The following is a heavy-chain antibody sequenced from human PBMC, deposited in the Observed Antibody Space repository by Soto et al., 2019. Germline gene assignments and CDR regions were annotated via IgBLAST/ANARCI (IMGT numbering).Heavy chain of an antibody. CDR3: AYRTGFDY. V-gene: IGHV3-23*01. D-gene: IGHD1-1*01. CDR1: GFTFSSWE. CDR2: ISNTGSWT. Sequence: GGSLRLSCAASGFTFSSWEMSWVRQAPGKGLEWVSTISNTGSWTKYADSVKGRFTISRDNSRNTLNLQMNSLRAEDTAVYYCAYRTGFDYWGQGTPVTVSS. J-gene: IGHJ4*02.